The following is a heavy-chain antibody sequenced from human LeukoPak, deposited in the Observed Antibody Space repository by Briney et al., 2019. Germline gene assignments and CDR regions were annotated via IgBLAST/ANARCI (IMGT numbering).Heavy chain of an antibody. CDR3: VRRDQYVSSDY. CDR2: IYYTGTT. CDR1: GGSITSSSYF. Sequence: SETLSLTCTVSGGSITSSSYFWDWTRQPPGKGLEWIGTIYYTGTTYYNPSLKSRVTISVDTSKNQFSLKLTSVTAADTAVYSCVRRDQYVSSDYWGQGTLVTVSS. V-gene: IGHV4-39*01. J-gene: IGHJ4*02. D-gene: IGHD3-16*01.